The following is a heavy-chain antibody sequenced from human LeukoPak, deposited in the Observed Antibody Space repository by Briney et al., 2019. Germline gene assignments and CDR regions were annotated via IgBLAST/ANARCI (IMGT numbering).Heavy chain of an antibody. Sequence: PSETLSLTCTVSGVSISSYYWNWIRQPPGKGLEWIGYIYNSGSTNYNPSLKSRVTISVDTSKNQFSLKLSSVTAADTAMYYCARALYYGSGSYYPTLDYWGQGTLVTVSS. CDR1: GVSISSYY. V-gene: IGHV4-59*01. J-gene: IGHJ4*02. CDR2: IYNSGST. CDR3: ARALYYGSGSYYPTLDY. D-gene: IGHD3-10*01.